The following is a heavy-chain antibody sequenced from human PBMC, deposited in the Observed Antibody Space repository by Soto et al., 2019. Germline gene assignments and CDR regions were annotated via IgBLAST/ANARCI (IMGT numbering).Heavy chain of an antibody. D-gene: IGHD3-16*02. CDR2: IYYSGNT. J-gene: IGHJ4*02. CDR3: ARSQVWGSYRFFDY. Sequence: ASETLSLTCTVADGSISSRSYYWVCNRQPPGKGLEWIGNIYYSGNTNYNPSLKSRVTISVDTSKNQFSLKLSSVTAADTAVYYCARSQVWGSYRFFDYWGQGTLVTVSS. V-gene: IGHV4-39*07. CDR1: DGSISSRSYY.